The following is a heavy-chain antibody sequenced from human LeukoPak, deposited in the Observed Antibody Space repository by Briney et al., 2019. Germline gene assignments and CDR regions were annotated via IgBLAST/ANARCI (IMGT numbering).Heavy chain of an antibody. V-gene: IGHV1-2*06. D-gene: IGHD3-10*01. CDR1: GYTFTGYY. CDR3: ARMKHYYGSGSKVYYFDY. J-gene: IGHJ4*02. Sequence: ASVKVSCKASGYTFTGYYMHWVRQAPGQGLEWRGRITPNSGGTNYAQKFQGRVTMTRDTSISTAYMELSRLRSDDTAVYYCARMKHYYGSGSKVYYFDYWGQGTLVTVSS. CDR2: ITPNSGGT.